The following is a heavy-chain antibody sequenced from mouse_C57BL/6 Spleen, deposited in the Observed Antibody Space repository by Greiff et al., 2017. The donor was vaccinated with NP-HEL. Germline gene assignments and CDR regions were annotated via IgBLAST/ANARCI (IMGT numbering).Heavy chain of an antibody. J-gene: IGHJ4*01. D-gene: IGHD2-4*01. CDR3: ARSEIYYDSFYAMDY. CDR1: GYTFTDYN. V-gene: IGHV1-18*01. Sequence: VQLQQSGPELVKPGASVKIPCKASGYTFTDYNMDWVKQSHGKSLEWIGDINPNNGGTIYNQKFKGKATLTVDKSSSTAYMELRSLTSEDTAVYYCARSEIYYDSFYAMDYWGQGTSVTVSS. CDR2: INPNNGGT.